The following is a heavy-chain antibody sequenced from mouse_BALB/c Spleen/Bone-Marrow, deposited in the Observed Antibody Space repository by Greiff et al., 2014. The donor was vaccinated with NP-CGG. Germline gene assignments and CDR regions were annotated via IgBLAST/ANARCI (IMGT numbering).Heavy chain of an antibody. D-gene: IGHD1-1*01. CDR1: GFNIKDTY. V-gene: IGHV14-3*02. Sequence: VQLQQSGAELVKPGASVKLSCTASGFNIKDTYMHWVKQRPEQGLEWIGRIDPANGNTKYDPKFQGKATTTADTSSNTAYLQLSSLTSEDTAVYYCALYYYGSSGFAYWGQGTLVTVSA. J-gene: IGHJ3*01. CDR3: ALYYYGSSGFAY. CDR2: IDPANGNT.